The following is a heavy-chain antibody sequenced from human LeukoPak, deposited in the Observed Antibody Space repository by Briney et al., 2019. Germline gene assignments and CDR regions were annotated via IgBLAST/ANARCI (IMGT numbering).Heavy chain of an antibody. D-gene: IGHD3-22*01. CDR2: FDPEDGET. Sequence: EASVKVSCKVSGYTLTELSMHWVRQAPGKGLEWMGGFDPEDGETIYAQKFQGRVTMTEDTSTDTAYMELSSLRSEDAAVYYCATAPNYYDSSGYYYFDCWGQGTLVTVSS. CDR3: ATAPNYYDSSGYYYFDC. V-gene: IGHV1-24*01. CDR1: GYTLTELS. J-gene: IGHJ4*02.